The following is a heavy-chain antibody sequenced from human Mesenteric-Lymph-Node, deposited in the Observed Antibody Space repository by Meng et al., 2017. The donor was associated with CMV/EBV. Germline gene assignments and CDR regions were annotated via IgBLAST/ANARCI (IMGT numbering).Heavy chain of an antibody. J-gene: IGHJ6*02. Sequence: GESLKISCAASGFTFSSYSMNWVRQAPGKGLEWVSYISSASSTIYYADSVKGRFTMSRDNAKNSLYLQMNSLRGEDTAVYYCARDRDGSGSDHGMDVWGQGTTVTVSS. D-gene: IGHD3-10*01. CDR3: ARDRDGSGSDHGMDV. CDR1: GFTFSSYS. CDR2: ISSASSTI. V-gene: IGHV3-48*04.